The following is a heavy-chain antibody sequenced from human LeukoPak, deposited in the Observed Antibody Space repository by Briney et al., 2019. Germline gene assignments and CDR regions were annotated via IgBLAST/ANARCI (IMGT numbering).Heavy chain of an antibody. CDR1: GGTFSSYA. CDR2: IIPIFGTA. D-gene: IGHD1-26*01. Sequence: ASVKVSCKASGGTFSSYAISWVRQAPGQGLEWMGGIIPIFGTANYAQKFQGRVTITTDESTSTAYMELSSLRSEDTAVYYCARDEYSGSPNWGQGTLVTVSS. V-gene: IGHV1-69*05. CDR3: ARDEYSGSPN. J-gene: IGHJ4*02.